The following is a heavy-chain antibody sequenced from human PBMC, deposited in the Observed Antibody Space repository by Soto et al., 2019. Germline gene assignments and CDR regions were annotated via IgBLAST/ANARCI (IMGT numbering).Heavy chain of an antibody. D-gene: IGHD2-8*01. Sequence: EVQLVETGGGLIQPGGSLRLSCAASGFSVGSNYMTWVRQSPGKGLEWVSIIYSNGDTDYADSVKGRFSISRDNFKNTLYLQMNNLRAEDTAVYHCARKSDAGPVPEADGVWGRGTLVTVSS. CDR1: GFSVGSNY. CDR3: ARKSDAGPVPEADGV. V-gene: IGHV3-53*02. J-gene: IGHJ4*02. CDR2: IYSNGDT.